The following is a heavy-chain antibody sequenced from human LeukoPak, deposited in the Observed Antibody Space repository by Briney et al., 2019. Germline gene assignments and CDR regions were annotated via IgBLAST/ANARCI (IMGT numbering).Heavy chain of an antibody. D-gene: IGHD4-23*01. CDR1: GYSISSGYY. Sequence: PSESLTLTCAVSGYSISSGYYWGCIRQPPGKGLEWTGSIYHSGSTYYNPSLKSRVTISVDKAKNQFSLKMSCVTAADTAVYYCAWRGDYGGPPGAFEIWGQGTMVTVSS. CDR2: IYHSGST. J-gene: IGHJ3*02. CDR3: AWRGDYGGPPGAFEI. V-gene: IGHV4-38-2*01.